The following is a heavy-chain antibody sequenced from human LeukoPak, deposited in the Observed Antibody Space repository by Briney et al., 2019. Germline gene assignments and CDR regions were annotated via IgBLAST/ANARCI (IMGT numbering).Heavy chain of an antibody. Sequence: ASVKVSCKASGYTLTGYYLHWVRQAPGQGLEWMGWINPNTGATHSAQKFQGRITMTRDTSISTAYMDLSRLRSDDTAVYYCARDRVGSGWPRPYYFEVWGQGTLVTASS. D-gene: IGHD6-19*01. V-gene: IGHV1-2*02. CDR1: GYTLTGYY. CDR2: INPNTGAT. CDR3: ARDRVGSGWPRPYYFEV. J-gene: IGHJ4*02.